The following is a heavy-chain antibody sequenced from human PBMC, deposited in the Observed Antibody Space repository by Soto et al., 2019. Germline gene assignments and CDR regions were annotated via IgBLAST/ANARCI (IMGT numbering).Heavy chain of an antibody. CDR3: ARVKEVVGTAMVNPGAFDI. CDR1: GGSISSYY. CDR2: IHYSGST. Sequence: PSETLSLTCTVSGGSISSYYWSWIRQPPGKGLEWIGYIHYSGSTNYNPSLKSRVTISVDTSKNQFSLKLSSVTAADTAVYYCARVKEVVGTAMVNPGAFDIWGQGTMVTVS. J-gene: IGHJ3*02. V-gene: IGHV4-59*01. D-gene: IGHD5-18*01.